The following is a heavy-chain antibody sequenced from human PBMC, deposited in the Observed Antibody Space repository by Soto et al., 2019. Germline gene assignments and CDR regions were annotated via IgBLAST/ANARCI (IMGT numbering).Heavy chain of an antibody. CDR1: GFTFSSYG. Sequence: GGSLRLSCAASGFTFSSYGMHWVRQAPGKGLEWVAVIWYDGSNKYYADSVKGRFTISRDNSKNTLYLQMNSLRAEDTAVYYCARDRPEERYYYGMDVWGQGTTVTVSS. CDR3: ARDRPEERYYYGMDV. V-gene: IGHV3-33*01. J-gene: IGHJ6*02. D-gene: IGHD1-1*01. CDR2: IWYDGSNK.